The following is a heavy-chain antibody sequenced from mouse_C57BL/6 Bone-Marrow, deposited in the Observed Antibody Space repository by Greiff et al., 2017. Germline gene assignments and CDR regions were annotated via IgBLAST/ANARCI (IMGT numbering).Heavy chain of an antibody. D-gene: IGHD1-1*01. CDR3: TSDYYGSSYNYAMDY. Sequence: EVQVVESGAGLVKPGGSLKLSCAASGFTFSSYAMSWVRQTPEKRLEWVAYISSGGDYIYYADTVKGRFTISRDNARNTLYLQMSSLKSEDTAMYYCTSDYYGSSYNYAMDYWGQGTSVTVSS. CDR1: GFTFSSYA. CDR2: ISSGGDYI. V-gene: IGHV5-9-1*02. J-gene: IGHJ4*01.